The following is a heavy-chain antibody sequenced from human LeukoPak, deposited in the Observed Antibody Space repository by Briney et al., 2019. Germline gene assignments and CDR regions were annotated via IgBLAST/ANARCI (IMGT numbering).Heavy chain of an antibody. J-gene: IGHJ3*02. CDR1: GGSISSYY. CDR2: IYYSGST. D-gene: IGHD3-22*01. CDR3: ARNLPMRGGYPLDAFDI. V-gene: IGHV4-59*01. Sequence: SETLSLTCTVSGGSISSYYWSWIRQPPGKGLEWIGYIYYSGSTNYNPSLKSRVTISVDTSKNQFSLKLSSVTAADTAVYYCARNLPMRGGYPLDAFDIWGQGTMVTVSS.